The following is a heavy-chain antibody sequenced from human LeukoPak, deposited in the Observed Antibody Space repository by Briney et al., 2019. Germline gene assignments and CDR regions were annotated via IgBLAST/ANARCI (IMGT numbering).Heavy chain of an antibody. CDR3: AKYDVKTLSD. V-gene: IGHV3-23*01. CDR2: ISSSGRTT. D-gene: IGHD1-1*01. CDR1: GFTFSNYA. J-gene: IGHJ4*02. Sequence: GGSLRLSCAASGFTFSNYAMSLVRQAPGKGLEWVSAISSSGRTTYYADSVKGRFTISRDNAKNTLYLQSNSLRAEDTAVYYCAKYDVKTLSDWGQGTLVTVSS.